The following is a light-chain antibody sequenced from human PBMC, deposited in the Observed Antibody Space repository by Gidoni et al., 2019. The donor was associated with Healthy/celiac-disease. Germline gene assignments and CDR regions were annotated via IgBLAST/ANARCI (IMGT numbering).Light chain of an antibody. CDR2: GAS. V-gene: IGKV3-20*01. Sequence: ESVLTLSPGTLSLSPGERATLSCRASHSVSSSYLAWYQQKPGQAPRLLIYGASSRATGVPDRFSGSGSGTDFTLTISRLEPEDFAVYYCQQYGSSPFTFGPGTKVDIK. CDR1: HSVSSSY. J-gene: IGKJ3*01. CDR3: QQYGSSPFT.